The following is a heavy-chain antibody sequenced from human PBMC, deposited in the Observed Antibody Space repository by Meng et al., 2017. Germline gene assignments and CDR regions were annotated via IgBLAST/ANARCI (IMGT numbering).Heavy chain of an antibody. CDR3: AREYYYGSGSYYIYYYYYGMDV. CDR1: GFTFSSYW. V-gene: IGHV3-7*01. CDR2: IKQDGSEK. D-gene: IGHD3-10*01. J-gene: IGHJ6*02. Sequence: GGSLRLSCAASGFTFSSYWMSWVRQAPGKGLEWVANIKQDGSEKYYVDSVKGRFTISRDNAKNSLYLQMNSLRAEDTAVYYCAREYYYGSGSYYIYYYYYGMDVWGQGTMVTVSS.